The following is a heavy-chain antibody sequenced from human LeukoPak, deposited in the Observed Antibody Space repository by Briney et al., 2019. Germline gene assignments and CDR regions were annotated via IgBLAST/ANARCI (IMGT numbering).Heavy chain of an antibody. Sequence: GRSLRLSCAASGYTFTSYYMHWVRQAPGQGLEWMGIINPSGGSTSYAQKFQGRVTMTRDTSTSTVYMELSSLRSEDTAVYYCARDWQEPAAIDYWGQGTLVTVSS. V-gene: IGHV1-46*01. D-gene: IGHD2-2*02. J-gene: IGHJ4*02. CDR3: ARDWQEPAAIDY. CDR2: INPSGGST. CDR1: GYTFTSYY.